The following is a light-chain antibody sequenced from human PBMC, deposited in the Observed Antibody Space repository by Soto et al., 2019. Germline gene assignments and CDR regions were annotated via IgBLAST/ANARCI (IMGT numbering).Light chain of an antibody. CDR2: RVS. Sequence: DVVMTQSPLSLPVTLGQPASISCRSSQSLLNSDGNTYLTWFQQRPGQSPRRLIYRVSNRDSGVPDRFSGSGSDTNFTLKISRVEAEDVGFYYCMQGSHWPLWTFGQGTKVEIK. J-gene: IGKJ1*01. CDR1: QSLLNSDGNTY. V-gene: IGKV2-30*01. CDR3: MQGSHWPLWT.